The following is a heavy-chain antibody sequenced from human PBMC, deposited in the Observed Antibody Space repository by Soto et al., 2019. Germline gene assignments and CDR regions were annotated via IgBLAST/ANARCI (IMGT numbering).Heavy chain of an antibody. CDR3: TSIVVVVAATHAFDI. Sequence: GGSLRLSCAASGFTFSNAWMSWVRQAPGKGLEWVGRIKSKTDGGTTDYAAPVKGRFTISRDDSKNTLYLQMTSLKTEDTAVYYCTSIVVVVAATHAFDIWGQGTMVTVSS. V-gene: IGHV3-15*01. CDR1: GFTFSNAW. J-gene: IGHJ3*02. CDR2: IKSKTDGGTT. D-gene: IGHD2-15*01.